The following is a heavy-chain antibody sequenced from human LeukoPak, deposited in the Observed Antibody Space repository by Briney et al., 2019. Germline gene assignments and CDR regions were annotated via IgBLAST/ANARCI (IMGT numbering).Heavy chain of an antibody. CDR3: AKVMTGYYYYFDY. J-gene: IGHJ4*02. CDR1: GFTFSSYA. V-gene: IGHV3-23*01. Sequence: SLRLSCAASGFTFSSYAMHWVRQAPGKGLEWVSAVGKSGENTYYADSVKGRFTVSRDSSKNTLYLQMNSLRAEDTALYYCAKVMTGYYYYFDYWGQGALVTVSS. CDR2: VGKSGENT. D-gene: IGHD3-9*01.